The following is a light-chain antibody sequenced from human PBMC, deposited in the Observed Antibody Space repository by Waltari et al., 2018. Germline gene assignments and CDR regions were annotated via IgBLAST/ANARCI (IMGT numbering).Light chain of an antibody. CDR2: RAS. Sequence: DIQMTQSPSTLSASVGDSVPFTCRAGQNIGNSLAWYQQKPGEAPKLLIFRASSLESGVPSRFSGSGSGTEFALTITSLQPDDFATYYCQQYSSFSGTFGQGTKLEIK. CDR3: QQYSSFSGT. J-gene: IGKJ2*02. CDR1: QNIGNS. V-gene: IGKV1-5*03.